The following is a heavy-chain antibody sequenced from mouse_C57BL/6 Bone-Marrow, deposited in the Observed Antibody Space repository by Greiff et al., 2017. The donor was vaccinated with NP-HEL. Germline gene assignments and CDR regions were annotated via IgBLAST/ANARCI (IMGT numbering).Heavy chain of an antibody. V-gene: IGHV1-22*01. CDR1: GYTFTDYK. CDR3: ASSAPLLYCGNYVSGY. D-gene: IGHD2-1*01. CDR2: INPNNGGT. J-gene: IGHJ2*01. Sequence: EVQLQQSGPELVKPGASVKMSCKASGYTFTDYKMHWVKQSHGKSLEWIGYINPNNGGTSYNQKFKGKATLTVNKSSSTAYMELRSLTSEDSAVYYCASSAPLLYCGNYVSGYWGQGTTLTVSS.